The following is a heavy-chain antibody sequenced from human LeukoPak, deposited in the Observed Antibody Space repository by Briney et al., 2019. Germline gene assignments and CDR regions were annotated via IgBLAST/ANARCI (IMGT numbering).Heavy chain of an antibody. CDR2: MNPNSGNI. CDR3: ARRTEHGNDY. J-gene: IGHJ4*02. D-gene: IGHD4-23*01. CDR1: GYTFTSYD. Sequence: ASVKVSCKASGYTFTSYDINWVRQATGQGLEYMGWMNPNSGNIEYAQKFQGRVTITRDTSISTAYMELSSLRSEDTAVYYCARRTEHGNDYWGQGTLVTVSS. V-gene: IGHV1-8*01.